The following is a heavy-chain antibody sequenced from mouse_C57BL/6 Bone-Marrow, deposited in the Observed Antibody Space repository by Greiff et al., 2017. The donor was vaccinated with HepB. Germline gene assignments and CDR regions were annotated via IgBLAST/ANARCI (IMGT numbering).Heavy chain of an antibody. CDR3: ERERGYGPLAY. J-gene: IGHJ3*01. CDR2: IYPRSGNT. CDR1: GYTFTSYG. Sequence: QVQLQQSGAELARPGASVKLSCKASGYTFTSYGISWVKQRTGQGLEWIGEIYPRSGNTYYNEKFKGKATLTADKSSRTAYMELRSLTSEDSAVYFCERERGYGPLAYWGQGNLVTVSA. V-gene: IGHV1-81*01. D-gene: IGHD2-2*01.